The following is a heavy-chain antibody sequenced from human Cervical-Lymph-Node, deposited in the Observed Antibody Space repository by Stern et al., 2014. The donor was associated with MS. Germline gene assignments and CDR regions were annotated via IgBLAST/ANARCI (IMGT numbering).Heavy chain of an antibody. D-gene: IGHD6-13*01. CDR2: ISPLFGTT. Sequence: VKLVESGAEVKKPGSSMKVSCKASGGSFSTFDIIWVRQAPGQGLELLGGISPLFGTTNYVQKFQGRVTMTADASTSTAYMELSSLRSEDTAVYYCARHQGGIAANWGQGTLVTVSS. CDR3: ARHQGGIAAN. V-gene: IGHV1-69*01. CDR1: GGSFSTFD. J-gene: IGHJ4*02.